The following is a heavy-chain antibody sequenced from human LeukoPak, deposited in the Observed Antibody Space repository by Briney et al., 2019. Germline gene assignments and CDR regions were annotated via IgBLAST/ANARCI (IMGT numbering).Heavy chain of an antibody. V-gene: IGHV3-23*01. CDR1: GFTFSSYA. Sequence: GGSLRLSCAASGFTFSSYAMSWVRQAPGKGLEWVSAISGSGGSTYYADSVKGRFTISRDNSKNTLYLQMNSLRAEDTAVYYCAKCSGGSCYSGVVDYWGQGTLVTVSS. J-gene: IGHJ4*02. CDR2: ISGSGGST. D-gene: IGHD2-15*01. CDR3: AKCSGGSCYSGVVDY.